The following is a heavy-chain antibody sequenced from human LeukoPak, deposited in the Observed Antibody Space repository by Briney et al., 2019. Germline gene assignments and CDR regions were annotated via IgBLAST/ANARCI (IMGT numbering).Heavy chain of an antibody. CDR2: ISAYYGHT. Sequence: ASVKVSCKASGYSFTSYGITWVRQAAGQGLEWMGWISAYYGHTNYAQKLQGRVTITTDTSTKTAYMELRSLRSDDMAVYYCARDFYHGHCAGLSCFFLDYWGQGALVIVSS. CDR1: GYSFTSYG. CDR3: ARDFYHGHCAGLSCFFLDY. J-gene: IGHJ4*02. V-gene: IGHV1-18*03. D-gene: IGHD2-8*02.